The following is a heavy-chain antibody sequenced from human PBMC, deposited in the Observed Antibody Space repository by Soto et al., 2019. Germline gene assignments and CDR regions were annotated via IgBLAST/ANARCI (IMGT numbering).Heavy chain of an antibody. V-gene: IGHV3-33*05. CDR1: GFTVNSYG. D-gene: IGHD2-15*01. J-gene: IGHJ6*02. CDR2: IEYNAKNR. CDR3: SREGDDYCSGTRCFHYYGLDV. Sequence: QVQLVESGGGVVQPGTSLRLSCTASGFTVNSYGIHWVRQAPGKGLEWLALIEYNAKNRFYADSVKGRFSISRDNSRNTVYLQVNGLRAEYTAVYYCSREGDDYCSGTRCFHYYGLDVWGQGTTVIVSS.